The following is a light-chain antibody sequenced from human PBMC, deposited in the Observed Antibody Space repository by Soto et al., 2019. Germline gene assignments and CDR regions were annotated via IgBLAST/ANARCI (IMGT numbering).Light chain of an antibody. CDR2: EVS. V-gene: IGLV2-14*01. CDR3: SSYTTSSTVV. Sequence: QSALTQPASVSGSPGQSITISCTGTSSDVGAYGYVSWYQQHPGNAPKLMIYEVSYRPSGVSNRFSGSKSGNAASLTISGFQAEDEADYYCSSYTTSSTVVFGGGTKLTVL. J-gene: IGLJ2*01. CDR1: SSDVGAYGY.